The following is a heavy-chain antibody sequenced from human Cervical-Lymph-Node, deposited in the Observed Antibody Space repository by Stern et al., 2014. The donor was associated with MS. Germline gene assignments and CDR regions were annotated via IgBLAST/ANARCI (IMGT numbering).Heavy chain of an antibody. V-gene: IGHV1-46*03. CDR3: ANPLPYAN. CDR1: GDLFASYT. J-gene: IGHJ1*01. CDR2: VNPTDGRT. Sequence: VQLVQSGAEVKKPGASVKVSCKASGDLFASYTIHWLRKAPGQGPVWMGIVNPTDGRTTYAQTFQGRVTMTRDTSTRTVYMELSSLRAEDTAMYFCANPLPYANWGQGTRVTVSS. D-gene: IGHD4-17*01.